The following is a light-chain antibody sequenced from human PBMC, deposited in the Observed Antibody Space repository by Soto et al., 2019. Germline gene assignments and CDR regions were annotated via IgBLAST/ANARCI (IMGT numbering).Light chain of an antibody. CDR3: SSYTTSSLYV. J-gene: IGLJ1*01. Sequence: QSALTQPASVSGSPGQSITISCSGTNSDVGGYNYVSWYQQHPGKAPKLMIYDVSYRPSGISNRFSGSKSDNTASLTISGLQAEDEAYYYCSSYTTSSLYVFGTGTKVTVL. V-gene: IGLV2-14*01. CDR2: DVS. CDR1: NSDVGGYNY.